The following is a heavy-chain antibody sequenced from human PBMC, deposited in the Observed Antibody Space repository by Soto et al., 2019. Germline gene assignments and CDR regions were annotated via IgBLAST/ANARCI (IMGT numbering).Heavy chain of an antibody. V-gene: IGHV5-51*01. Sequence: PGESLRISCKGSGYSFTSYGSGWVRQMPGKGLEWMGIIYPGDSDTRYSPSFQGQVTISADKSISTAYLQWSSLKASDTAMYYCARPYGGARDAFDIWGQGTMVTVSS. CDR1: GYSFTSYG. CDR3: ARPYGGARDAFDI. CDR2: IYPGDSDT. D-gene: IGHD1-26*01. J-gene: IGHJ3*02.